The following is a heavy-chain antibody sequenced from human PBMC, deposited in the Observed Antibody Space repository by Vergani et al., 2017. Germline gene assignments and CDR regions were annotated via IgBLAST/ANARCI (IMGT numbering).Heavy chain of an antibody. CDR2: ISGSGGST. D-gene: IGHD3-10*01. CDR1: GFTFSSYA. V-gene: IGHV3-23*04. Sequence: VQLVESGGGLVQPGGSLRLSCAASGFTFSSYAMSWVRQAPGKGLEWVSAISGSGGSTYYADSVKGRFTISRDNSKNTLYLQMNSLRAEDTAVYYCAKDCRVRGFPYEYYFDYWGQGTLVTVSS. J-gene: IGHJ4*02. CDR3: AKDCRVRGFPYEYYFDY.